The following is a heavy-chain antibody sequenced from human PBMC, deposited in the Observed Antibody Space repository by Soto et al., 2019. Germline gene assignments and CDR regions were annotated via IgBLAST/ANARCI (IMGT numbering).Heavy chain of an antibody. CDR2: ISGSGGST. CDR1: GFTFSSYA. V-gene: IGHV3-23*01. J-gene: IGHJ4*02. CDR3: AKVYSSSWYYFDY. D-gene: IGHD6-13*01. Sequence: EVQLLESGGGLVQPGGSLRLSCAASGFTFSSYAMSWVRQAPGKGLEWVSAISGSGGSTYYADSVKGRFTISRDNSKNTLYLQMNSLRAEYTAVYYCAKVYSSSWYYFDYWGQGTLVTVSS.